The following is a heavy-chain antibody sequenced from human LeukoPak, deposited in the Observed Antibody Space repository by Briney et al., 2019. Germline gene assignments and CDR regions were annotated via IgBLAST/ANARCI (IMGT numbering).Heavy chain of an antibody. Sequence: PSETLSLTCTVSGGSISSYYRSWIRQPPGKGLEWIGYIYYSGSTNYNPSLKSRVTISVDTSKNQFSLKLSSVTAADTAVYYCAISGWSFDYWGQGTLVTVSS. J-gene: IGHJ4*02. CDR1: GGSISSYY. V-gene: IGHV4-59*01. CDR3: AISGWSFDY. CDR2: IYYSGST. D-gene: IGHD6-19*01.